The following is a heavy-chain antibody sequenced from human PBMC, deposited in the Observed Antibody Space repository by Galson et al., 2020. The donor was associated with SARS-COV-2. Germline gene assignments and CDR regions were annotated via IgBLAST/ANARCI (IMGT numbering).Heavy chain of an antibody. CDR1: GGSISSGDYY. J-gene: IGHJ4*02. D-gene: IGHD3-22*01. CDR3: ALLSDSYYYDSSGYGY. CDR2: IYYSGST. Sequence: SETLSLTCTVSGGSISSGDYYWSWIRQPPGKGLEWIGYIYYSGSTYYNPSLKSRVTISVDTSKNQFSLKLSSVTAADTAVYYCALLSDSYYYDSSGYGYWGQGTLVTVSS. V-gene: IGHV4-30-4*01.